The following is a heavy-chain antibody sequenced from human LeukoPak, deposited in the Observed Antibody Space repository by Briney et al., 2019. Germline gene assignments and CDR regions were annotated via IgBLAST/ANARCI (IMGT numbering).Heavy chain of an antibody. CDR1: GGSISSSSYY. J-gene: IGHJ4*02. V-gene: IGHV4-39*01. CDR3: ARRYSYSSLPDY. CDR2: IYYSGSS. Sequence: SETLSLTCTVSGGSISSSSYYWGWIRQTPGKGLEWIGSIYYSGSSYYNPSLKSRVTISVDTSKNQFSLKLSSVTAADTAVYYCARRYSYSSLPDYWGPGTLVTVSS. D-gene: IGHD6-19*01.